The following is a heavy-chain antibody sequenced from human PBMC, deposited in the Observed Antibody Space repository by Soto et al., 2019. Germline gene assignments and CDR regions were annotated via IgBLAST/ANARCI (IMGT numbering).Heavy chain of an antibody. CDR3: AKVFAVGSQHYYAMDV. V-gene: IGHV3-30*18. J-gene: IGHJ6*02. CDR2: ISYDGSNY. CDR1: GFTFRTYD. Sequence: GGSLRLSCAASGFTFRTYDMHWVRQAPGKGLEWVTVISYDGSNYYYVDSVKGRFTISRDNAKNTVYLQMNSLRAEDTTIYYCAKVFAVGSQHYYAMDVWGQGTTVTVSS. D-gene: IGHD3-10*01.